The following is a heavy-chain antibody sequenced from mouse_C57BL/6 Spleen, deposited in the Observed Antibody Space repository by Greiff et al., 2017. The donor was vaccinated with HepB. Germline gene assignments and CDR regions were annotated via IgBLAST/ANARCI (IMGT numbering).Heavy chain of an antibody. CDR2: IYPGDGDT. J-gene: IGHJ2*01. D-gene: IGHD2-2*01. V-gene: IGHV1-82*01. CDR3: ARCSYGYDDY. Sequence: VQLVESGPELVKPGASVKISCKASGYAFSSSWMNWVKQRPGKGLEWIGRIYPGDGDTNYNGKFKGKATLTADKSSSTAYMQLSSLTSEDSAVYFCARCSYGYDDYWGQGTTLTVSS. CDR1: GYAFSSSW.